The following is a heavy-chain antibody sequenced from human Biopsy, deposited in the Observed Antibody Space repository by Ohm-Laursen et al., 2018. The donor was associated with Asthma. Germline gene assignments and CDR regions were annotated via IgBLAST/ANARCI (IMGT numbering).Heavy chain of an antibody. J-gene: IGHJ5*02. CDR2: IFLNDEK. CDR3: ARVVNYDFRSGYWFDP. V-gene: IGHV2-26*01. D-gene: IGHD3-3*01. CDR1: GFSLRNARMG. Sequence: TQTLTLTCTVSGFSLRNARMGVTWIRQPPGKALEWLAHIFLNDEKSYSTSLKSRITISKDTAKSQVVLTMSNMDPVDTATYYCARVVNYDFRSGYWFDPWGQGTLVTVSS.